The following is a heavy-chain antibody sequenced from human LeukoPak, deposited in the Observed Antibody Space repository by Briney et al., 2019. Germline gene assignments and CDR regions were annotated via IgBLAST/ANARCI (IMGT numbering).Heavy chain of an antibody. CDR3: ARPLLYCSGGSCRKPNAFDI. CDR2: IFHSGST. J-gene: IGHJ3*02. V-gene: IGHV4-4*02. Sequence: SGTLSLTCAVSGGSIFSSNWWSWVRQPPGKGLGWFGQIFHSGSTSYSPSLKSRVTISVDKSKNQFSLKLTSVTAADTAVYYCARPLLYCSGGSCRKPNAFDIWGQGTMVTVSS. CDR1: GGSIFSSNW. D-gene: IGHD2-15*01.